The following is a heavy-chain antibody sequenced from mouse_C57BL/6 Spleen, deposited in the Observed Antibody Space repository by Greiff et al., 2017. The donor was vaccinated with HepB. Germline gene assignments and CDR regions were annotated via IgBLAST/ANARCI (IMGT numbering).Heavy chain of an antibody. V-gene: IGHV1-26*01. CDR1: GYTFTDYY. CDR3: ARGDYGSSYEAWFAY. J-gene: IGHJ3*01. CDR2: INPNNGGT. Sequence: VQLQQSGPELVKPGASVKISCKASGYTFTDYYMNWVKQSHGKSLEWIGDINPNNGGTSYNQKFKGKATLTVDKSSSTAYMELRSLTSEDSAVYYCARGDYGSSYEAWFAYWGQGTLVTVSA. D-gene: IGHD1-1*01.